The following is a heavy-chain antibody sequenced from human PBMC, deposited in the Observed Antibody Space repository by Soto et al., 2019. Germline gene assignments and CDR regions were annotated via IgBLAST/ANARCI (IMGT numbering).Heavy chain of an antibody. CDR3: ARGSSTSPLLDGVDV. Sequence: GGSLRLSCAASGFTVSSNYMSWVRQAPGKGLEWVSVIYSGGSTYYADSVKGRFTISRDNSKNTLYLQMNSLRAEDTAVYYCARGSSTSPLLDGVDVWGQGTTVTVSS. CDR2: IYSGGST. J-gene: IGHJ6*02. D-gene: IGHD2-2*01. CDR1: GFTVSSNY. V-gene: IGHV3-53*01.